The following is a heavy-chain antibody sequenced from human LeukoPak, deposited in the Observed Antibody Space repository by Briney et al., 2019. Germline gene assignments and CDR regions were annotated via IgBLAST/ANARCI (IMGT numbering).Heavy chain of an antibody. CDR3: ARDVWFGELTPGDY. Sequence: GASVKVSCKASGYTFTGYYMHWVRQPPAQGLEWMGWINPNSGGTNYAQKFQGRVTMTRDTSISTAYMELSRLRSDDTAVYYCARDVWFGELTPGDYWGQGTLVTVSS. J-gene: IGHJ4*02. V-gene: IGHV1-2*02. D-gene: IGHD3-10*01. CDR1: GYTFTGYY. CDR2: INPNSGGT.